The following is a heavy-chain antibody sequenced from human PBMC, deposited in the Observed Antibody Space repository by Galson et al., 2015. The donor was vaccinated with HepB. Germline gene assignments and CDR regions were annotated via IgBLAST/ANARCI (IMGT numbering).Heavy chain of an antibody. J-gene: IGHJ6*02. CDR2: ISAYNGNT. CDR1: GYTFTSYG. CDR3: ARDPLIVVVPAANSYYGMDV. V-gene: IGHV1-18*04. D-gene: IGHD2-2*01. Sequence: SVKASCKASGYTFTSYGISWVRQAPGQGLGWMGWISAYNGNTNYAQKLQGRVTMTTDTSTSTAYMELRSLRSDDTAVYYCARDPLIVVVPAANSYYGMDVWGQGTTVTVSS.